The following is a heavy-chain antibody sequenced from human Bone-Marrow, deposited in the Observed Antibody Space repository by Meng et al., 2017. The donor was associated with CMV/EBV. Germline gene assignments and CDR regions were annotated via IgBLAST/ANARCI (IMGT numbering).Heavy chain of an antibody. Sequence: ASVKVSCKASGYTFTSYYMHWVRQAPGQGLEWMGIINPSGGSTSYAQKFQGRVTMTRDTSTSTVYMELSSLRSEDTAVYYCASDYCSSTSCYRISHCGQGTLVTVSS. D-gene: IGHD2-2*02. V-gene: IGHV1-46*01. CDR3: ASDYCSSTSCYRISH. J-gene: IGHJ4*02. CDR1: GYTFTSYY. CDR2: INPSGGST.